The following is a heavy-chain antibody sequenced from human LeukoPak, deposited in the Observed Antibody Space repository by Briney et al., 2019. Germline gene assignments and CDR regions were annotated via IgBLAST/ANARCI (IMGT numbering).Heavy chain of an antibody. Sequence: SETLSLTCIVSGGSISSNNYYWGWIRQPPGKGLEWIGSIYYSGSTYYNPSLKSRVTISIDTSKNQFSLNLSSVTAADTAVYYCARVTGWSGARYYLDYWGQGTLVTVSS. CDR1: GGSISSNNYY. V-gene: IGHV4-39*07. D-gene: IGHD6-19*01. J-gene: IGHJ4*02. CDR2: IYYSGST. CDR3: ARVTGWSGARYYLDY.